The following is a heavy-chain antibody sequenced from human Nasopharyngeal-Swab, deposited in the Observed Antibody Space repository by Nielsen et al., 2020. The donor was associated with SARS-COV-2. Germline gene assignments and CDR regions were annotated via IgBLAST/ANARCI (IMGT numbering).Heavy chain of an antibody. Sequence: GESLKISCAASGFTFSSYAMSWVRQAPGKGLECVSTISSRGDGTYYADSVKGRFTISRDNSKNTLYLQMNSLRAEDTAVYYCAKATDSGITMGGYFQHWGQGTLVTVSS. D-gene: IGHD3-10*01. CDR2: ISSRGDGT. CDR3: AKATDSGITMGGYFQH. J-gene: IGHJ1*01. V-gene: IGHV3-23*01. CDR1: GFTFSSYA.